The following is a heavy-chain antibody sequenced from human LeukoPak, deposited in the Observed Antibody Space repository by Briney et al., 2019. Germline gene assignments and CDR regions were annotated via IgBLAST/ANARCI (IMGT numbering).Heavy chain of an antibody. D-gene: IGHD3-3*01. CDR1: GFTFSNYA. J-gene: IGHJ4*02. CDR2: ISGSGSTT. CDR3: AKRLRIFGNDYFDY. V-gene: IGHV3-23*01. Sequence: GGSLRLSCGVSGFTFSNYAMSWVRQAPGKGLECVSVISGSGSTTYYADSVKGRFTISRDNSKNTLYLQMNSLRAEDTAVYYCAKRLRIFGNDYFDYWGQGTLVAVSS.